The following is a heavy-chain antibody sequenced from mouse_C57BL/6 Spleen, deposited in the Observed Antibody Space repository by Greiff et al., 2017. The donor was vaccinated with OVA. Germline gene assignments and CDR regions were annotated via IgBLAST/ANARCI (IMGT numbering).Heavy chain of an antibody. CDR1: GYSITSGYY. J-gene: IGHJ4*01. CDR2: ISYDGSN. V-gene: IGHV3-6*01. D-gene: IGHD1-1*01. CDR3: AREGGKKNYYGSYAMDY. Sequence: DVKLQESGPGLVKPSQSLSLTCSVTGYSITSGYYWNWIRQFPGNKLEWMGYISYDGSNNYNPSLKNRISITRDTSKNQFFLKLNSVTTEDTATYYCAREGGKKNYYGSYAMDYWGQGTSVTVSS.